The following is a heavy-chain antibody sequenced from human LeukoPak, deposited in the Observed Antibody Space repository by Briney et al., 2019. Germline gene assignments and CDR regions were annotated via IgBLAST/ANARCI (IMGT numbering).Heavy chain of an antibody. J-gene: IGHJ5*02. V-gene: IGHV4-34*01. CDR1: GFTFSNAW. CDR3: ARSPFGKFHSSSWYWFDP. D-gene: IGHD6-13*01. CDR2: INHSGST. Sequence: NPGGSLRLSCAASGFTFSNAWMSWVRQAPGKGLEWIGEINHSGSTNYNPSLKSRVTISVDTSKSQFSLKLSSVTAADTAVYYCARSPFGKFHSSSWYWFDPWGQGTLDTVSS.